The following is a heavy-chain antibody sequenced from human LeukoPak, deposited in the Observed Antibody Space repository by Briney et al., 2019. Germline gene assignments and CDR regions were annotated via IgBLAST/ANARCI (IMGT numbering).Heavy chain of an antibody. J-gene: IGHJ6*03. CDR3: ARGMIVVVRGVDYYKDV. Sequence: SETLSLTCAVYGGSFSGYYWSWIRQPPGKGLEWIGEINHSGSTNYNPSLKSRVTISVDTSKNQFSLKLSSVTAADTAVYYCARGMIVVVRGVDYYKDVWGKGTTVTVSS. V-gene: IGHV4-34*01. CDR1: GGSFSGYY. D-gene: IGHD3-22*01. CDR2: INHSGST.